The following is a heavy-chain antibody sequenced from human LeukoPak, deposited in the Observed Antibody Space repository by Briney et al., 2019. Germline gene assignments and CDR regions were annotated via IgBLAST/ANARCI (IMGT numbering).Heavy chain of an antibody. V-gene: IGHV3-33*01. CDR2: IWYDGSNK. CDR3: ARDLYSSGWFFDY. J-gene: IGHJ4*02. Sequence: GGSLRLSCAASGFTFSSYGMHWVRQAPGRGLEWVAVIWYDGSNKYYADSVKGRFTISRDNSKNTLYLQMNSLRAEDTAVYYCARDLYSSGWFFDYWGQGTLVTVSS. D-gene: IGHD6-19*01. CDR1: GFTFSSYG.